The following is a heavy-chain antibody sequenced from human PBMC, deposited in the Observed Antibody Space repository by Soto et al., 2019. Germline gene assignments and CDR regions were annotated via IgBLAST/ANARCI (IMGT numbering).Heavy chain of an antibody. CDR2: ISGSGGST. CDR3: AKHWNPPFDAFDI. Sequence: GGSLRLSCAASGFTFRSYAMSWVRQAPGKGLEWVSAISGSGGSTYYADSVKGRFTISRDNSKNTLYLQMNSLRAEDTAVYYCAKHWNPPFDAFDIWGQGTMVTVSS. J-gene: IGHJ3*02. V-gene: IGHV3-23*01. D-gene: IGHD1-1*01. CDR1: GFTFRSYA.